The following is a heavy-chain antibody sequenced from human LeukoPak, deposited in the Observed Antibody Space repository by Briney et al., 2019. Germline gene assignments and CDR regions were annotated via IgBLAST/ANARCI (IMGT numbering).Heavy chain of an antibody. D-gene: IGHD3-10*01. CDR2: IIPIFGTA. V-gene: IGHV1-69*13. CDR3: ASLGPHGSGSYYPFDY. Sequence: SVKVSCKASGGTFSSYAIGWVRQAPGQGLEWMGGIIPIFGTANYAQKFQGRVTITADESTSTAYMELSSLRSEDTAVYYCASLGPHGSGSYYPFDYWGQGTLVTVSS. CDR1: GGTFSSYA. J-gene: IGHJ4*02.